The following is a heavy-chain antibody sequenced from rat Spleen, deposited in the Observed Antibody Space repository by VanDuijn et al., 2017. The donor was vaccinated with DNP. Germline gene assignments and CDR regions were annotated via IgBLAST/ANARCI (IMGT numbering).Heavy chain of an antibody. CDR3: ARWVRALDY. V-gene: IGHV3-1*01. CDR2: ISYSGST. J-gene: IGHJ2*01. Sequence: VQLKESGPGLVQPSQSLSLTCSVAGFSISTNYWGWIRKFPGNRMEWIGHISYSGSTSHNPSLKSRISITRDTSKNQFFLQLNSVTTEDTATYYCARWVRALDYWGHGVMVTVSS. CDR1: GFSISTNY. D-gene: IGHD4-1*01.